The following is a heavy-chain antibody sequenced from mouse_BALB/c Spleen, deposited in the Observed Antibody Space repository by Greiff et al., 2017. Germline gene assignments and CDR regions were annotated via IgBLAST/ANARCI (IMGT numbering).Heavy chain of an antibody. J-gene: IGHJ4*01. CDR3: ARARGSTMITYYAMDY. CDR2: ISTYYGNT. Sequence: QVQLKESGPELVRPGVSVKISCKGSSYTFTDYAMHWVKQSHAKSLEWIGVISTYYGNTNYNQKFKGKATMTVDKSSSTAYMELARLTSEDSAVYYCARARGSTMITYYAMDYWGQGTSVTVSS. V-gene: IGHV1-67*01. D-gene: IGHD2-4*01. CDR1: SYTFTDYA.